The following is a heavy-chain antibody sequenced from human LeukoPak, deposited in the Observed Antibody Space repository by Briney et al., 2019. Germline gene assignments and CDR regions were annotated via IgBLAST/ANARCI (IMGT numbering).Heavy chain of an antibody. CDR2: ISGSGGGT. CDR3: AKAVLRSGRGPTGY. V-gene: IGHV3-23*01. CDR1: GFTFSSYA. J-gene: IGHJ4*02. D-gene: IGHD3-10*01. Sequence: PGGSLRLSCAASGFTFSSYAMSWVRQAPGKGLEWVSGISGSGGGTYYADSLKERCTISSDNSQKTLHLQMNSLKAGGTALDYCAKAVLRSGRGPTGYWGQGTMVTVSP.